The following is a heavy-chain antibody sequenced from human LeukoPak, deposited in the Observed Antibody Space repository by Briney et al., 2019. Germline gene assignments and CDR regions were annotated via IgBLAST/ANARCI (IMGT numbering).Heavy chain of an antibody. V-gene: IGHV3-33*01. CDR3: ARSDTAMRPVDY. CDR1: GFTFSSYG. Sequence: GGSLRLSCAASGFTFSSYGMPWVRQAPGKGLEGVAVIWYDGSNKYYADSVKGRFTISRDNSKNALYLQMNSLRAEDTAVYYCARSDTAMRPVDYWGQGTLVTVSS. D-gene: IGHD5-18*01. J-gene: IGHJ4*02. CDR2: IWYDGSNK.